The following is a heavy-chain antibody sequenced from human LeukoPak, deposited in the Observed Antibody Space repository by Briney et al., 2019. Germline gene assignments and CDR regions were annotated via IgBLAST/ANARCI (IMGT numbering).Heavy chain of an antibody. J-gene: IGHJ3*02. CDR2: INLSGGRT. CDR3: ARRAEDYYDSSGPHAFDI. CDR1: GHTFTTYY. V-gene: IGHV1-46*01. D-gene: IGHD3-22*01. Sequence: ASVKVSCKASGHTFTTYYMHWVRQAPGQGLEWMGIINLSGGRTSYAQKFQGRVTMTTDTSTSTAYMELRSLRSDDTAVYYCARRAEDYYDSSGPHAFDIWGQGTMVTVSS.